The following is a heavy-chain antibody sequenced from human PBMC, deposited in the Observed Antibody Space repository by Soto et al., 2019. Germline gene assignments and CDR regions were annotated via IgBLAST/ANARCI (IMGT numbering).Heavy chain of an antibody. J-gene: IGHJ4*02. D-gene: IGHD5-12*01. CDR1: GGSISSSSSY. CDR3: ARHRAPSVYDPIPGCFDS. Sequence: QLQLQESGPGLVKPSETLSLTCTVSGGSISSSSSYWGWIRQPPGKGLEWIGSMSYSGSTYHNPSLNSRVTLSVDTPQTQFSLNLTSMTAADTALYSCARHRAPSVYDPIPGCFDSWGQGILVTASS. CDR2: MSYSGST. V-gene: IGHV4-39*01.